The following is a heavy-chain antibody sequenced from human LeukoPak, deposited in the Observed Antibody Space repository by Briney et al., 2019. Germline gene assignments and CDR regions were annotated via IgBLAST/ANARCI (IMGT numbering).Heavy chain of an antibody. CDR2: IYYSGST. D-gene: IGHD3-3*01. J-gene: IGHJ4*02. V-gene: IGHV4-59*08. CDR3: ASPYYDFWSD. Sequence: SETLSLTXTVSGGSISSYYWSWIRQPPGKGLEWIGYIYYSGSTNYNPSLKSRVTISVDTSKNQFSLKLSSVPAADTAVYYCASPYYDFWSDWGQGTLVTVSS. CDR1: GGSISSYY.